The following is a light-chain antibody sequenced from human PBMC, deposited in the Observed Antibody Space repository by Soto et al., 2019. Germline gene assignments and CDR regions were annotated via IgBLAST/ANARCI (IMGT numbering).Light chain of an antibody. V-gene: IGKV3-20*01. Sequence: EIVLTQSPGTLSLSPGARAPLSCRASQSFNSIYLAWYQQKPGQAPRLLFFGASIRATGLPDRFSGGGSGTEFTLTISSLQPDDFATYYCQPYNSYSRTFGQGTKVDIK. J-gene: IGKJ1*01. CDR2: GAS. CDR3: QPYNSYSRT. CDR1: QSFNSIY.